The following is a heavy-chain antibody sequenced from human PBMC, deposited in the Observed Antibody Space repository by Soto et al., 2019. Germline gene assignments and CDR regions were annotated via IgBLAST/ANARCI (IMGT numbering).Heavy chain of an antibody. CDR1: GFTFSSYG. V-gene: IGHV3-33*01. CDR2: IWYDGSNK. D-gene: IGHD3-10*01. Sequence: QVQLVESGGGVVQPGRSLRLSCAASGFTFSSYGMHWVRQAPGKGLEWVAVIWYDGSNKYYADSVKGRFTISRDNSKNKLYLQMNSLRAEDTAVYYCARDRNRVVRGGITAYYYYGMDVWGQGTTVTVSS. J-gene: IGHJ6*02. CDR3: ARDRNRVVRGGITAYYYYGMDV.